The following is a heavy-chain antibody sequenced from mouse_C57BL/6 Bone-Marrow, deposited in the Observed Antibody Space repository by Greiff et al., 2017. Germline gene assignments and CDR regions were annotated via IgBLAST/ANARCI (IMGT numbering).Heavy chain of an antibody. V-gene: IGHV5-6*01. CDR3: AREVNY. J-gene: IGHJ4*01. D-gene: IGHD2-13*01. CDR1: GFTFTSYG. Sequence: EVMLVESGGDLVKPGGSLKLSCAASGFTFTSYGMSWVRQTPDKRLEWVATISSGGSYTYYPDSVKGRFTIARDNAKNTLYLQVSSLKSEDTAMDYCAREVNYWGQGTSVTVSS. CDR2: ISSGGSYT.